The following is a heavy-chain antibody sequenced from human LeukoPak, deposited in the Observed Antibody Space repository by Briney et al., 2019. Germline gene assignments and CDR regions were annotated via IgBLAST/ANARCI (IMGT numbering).Heavy chain of an antibody. V-gene: IGHV3-23*01. Sequence: GGSLRLSCAASGFTFSSYGMSWVRQAPGKGLEWVSAISGSGGSTYYAGSVKGRFTISRDNSKNTLYLQMNSLRAEDTAVYYCAIAPLSSGLNYYYYYMDVWGKGTTVTISS. D-gene: IGHD6-19*01. J-gene: IGHJ6*03. CDR3: AIAPLSSGLNYYYYYMDV. CDR2: ISGSGGST. CDR1: GFTFSSYG.